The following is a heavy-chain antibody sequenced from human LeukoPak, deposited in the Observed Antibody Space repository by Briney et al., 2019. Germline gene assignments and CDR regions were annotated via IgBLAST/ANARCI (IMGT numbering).Heavy chain of an antibody. CDR2: IRNDGSNK. Sequence: PGGSLRLSCAASGFTFSSYGMHWVRQAPGKGLEWVAFIRNDGSNKNYADSVKGRFTISRDNSKNTLDLQMNSLRAEDTAVYYCAKGVLEVRPTEIDYWGQGTLVTVSS. CDR1: GFTFSSYG. V-gene: IGHV3-30*02. J-gene: IGHJ4*02. D-gene: IGHD3-10*01. CDR3: AKGVLEVRPTEIDY.